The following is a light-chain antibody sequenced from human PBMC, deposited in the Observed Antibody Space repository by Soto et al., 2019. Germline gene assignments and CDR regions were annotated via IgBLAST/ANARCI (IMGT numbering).Light chain of an antibody. CDR2: DVS. V-gene: IGLV2-14*03. CDR3: SSKRGSTYV. J-gene: IGLJ1*01. CDR1: SSDVGGYNY. Sequence: QSALTQPASVSGSPGQSITISCTGTSSDVGGYNYVSWYQQHPGKAPILMIYDVSNRPSGISNRFPGSKSGNTASLTISGLQAEDEADYYCSSKRGSTYVFGTGTKVTVL.